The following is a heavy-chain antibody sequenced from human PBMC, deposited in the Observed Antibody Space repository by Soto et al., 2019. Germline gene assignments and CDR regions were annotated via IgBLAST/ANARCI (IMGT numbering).Heavy chain of an antibody. CDR3: ASPQGWYSPRLGDWFDP. Sequence: ETLSLTCAVYGGSFSGYYWSWIRQPPGKGLEWIGEINHSGSTNYNPSLKSRVTISVDTSKNQFSLKLSSVTAADTAVYYCASPQGWYSPRLGDWFDPWGQGTLVTVSS. CDR1: GGSFSGYY. CDR2: INHSGST. D-gene: IGHD6-19*01. V-gene: IGHV4-34*01. J-gene: IGHJ5*02.